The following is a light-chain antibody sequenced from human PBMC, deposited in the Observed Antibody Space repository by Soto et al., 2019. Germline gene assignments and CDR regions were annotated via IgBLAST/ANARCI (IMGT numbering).Light chain of an antibody. Sequence: QSALTQPRSVSGSPGQSVTISCTGTSNDVGGYTYVSWYQQHPGKAPKLMIYDVSNRPSGVPDRFSGSKSGYTASLTISGLQAEDEADYYCCSYAGGYTFVFGTGTKLTVL. CDR3: CSYAGGYTFV. J-gene: IGLJ1*01. V-gene: IGLV2-11*01. CDR1: SNDVGGYTY. CDR2: DVS.